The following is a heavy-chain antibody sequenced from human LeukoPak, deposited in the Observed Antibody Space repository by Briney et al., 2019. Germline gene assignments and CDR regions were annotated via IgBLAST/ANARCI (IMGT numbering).Heavy chain of an antibody. J-gene: IGHJ6*02. Sequence: ASVKVSCKASGYTFTSYGISWVRQAPGQGLEWMGWISAYNGNTNYAQKLQGRVTMTTDTSTSTAYMELRSLRSDDTAVYYRARVGSIWVSYGMDVWGQGTTVTVSS. CDR1: GYTFTSYG. D-gene: IGHD3-16*01. V-gene: IGHV1-18*01. CDR3: ARVGSIWVSYGMDV. CDR2: ISAYNGNT.